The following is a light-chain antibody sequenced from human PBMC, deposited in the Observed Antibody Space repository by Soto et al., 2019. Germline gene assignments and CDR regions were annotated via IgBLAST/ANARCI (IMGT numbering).Light chain of an antibody. CDR2: DAS. CDR3: QQRNNWPPEIT. Sequence: EIGMTQAPATLSVSPGERASLSCRASQSISIYLAWYQQKPGQAPRLLIYDASNRATGIPARFSGSGSGTDFTLTISSLEPEDFAVYYCQQRNNWPPEITFGQGTRLEI. J-gene: IGKJ5*01. V-gene: IGKV3-11*01. CDR1: QSISIY.